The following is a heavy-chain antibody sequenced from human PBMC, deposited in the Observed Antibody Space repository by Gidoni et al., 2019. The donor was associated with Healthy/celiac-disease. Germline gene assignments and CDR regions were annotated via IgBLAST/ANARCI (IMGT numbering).Heavy chain of an antibody. CDR2: IYYSGSP. V-gene: IGHV4-31*03. Sequence: QVQLQESGPGLVKPSQTRSRTCTVPGGSIRSGGDYWSWIRQHPGKGLGWVGYIYYSGSPYYNPSLKSRVTISVDTSKNQFSLKLSSVTAADTAVYYCARVSIFGVVIIDGAFDIWGQGTMVTVSS. D-gene: IGHD3-3*01. J-gene: IGHJ3*02. CDR3: ARVSIFGVVIIDGAFDI. CDR1: GGSIRSGGDY.